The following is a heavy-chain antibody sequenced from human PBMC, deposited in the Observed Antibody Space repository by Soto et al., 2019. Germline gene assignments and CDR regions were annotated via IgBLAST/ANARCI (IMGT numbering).Heavy chain of an antibody. CDR2: IYYSGST. Sequence: SETLSLTCSVSGGSISSYYWSWIRQPPGKGLEWIGYIYYSGSTNYNPSLKSRVTISVDTSKNQFSLKLSSVTAADTAVYYCARGGYGSGSFLYYYGMDVWGNGTTVTV. V-gene: IGHV4-59*08. D-gene: IGHD3-10*01. CDR3: ARGGYGSGSFLYYYGMDV. CDR1: GGSISSYY. J-gene: IGHJ6*04.